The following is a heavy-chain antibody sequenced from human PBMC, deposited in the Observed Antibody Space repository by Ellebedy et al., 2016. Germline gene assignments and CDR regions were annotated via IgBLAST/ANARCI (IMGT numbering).Heavy chain of an antibody. J-gene: IGHJ4*02. CDR3: AWDIVGATTGDFDY. Sequence: SVKVSCXASGGTFSSYAISWVRQAPGQGLEWMGRIIPILGIANYAQKFQGRVTITADKSTSTAYMELSSLRSEDTAVYYCAWDIVGATTGDFDYWGQGTLVTVSS. CDR1: GGTFSSYA. D-gene: IGHD1-26*01. CDR2: IIPILGIA. V-gene: IGHV1-69*04.